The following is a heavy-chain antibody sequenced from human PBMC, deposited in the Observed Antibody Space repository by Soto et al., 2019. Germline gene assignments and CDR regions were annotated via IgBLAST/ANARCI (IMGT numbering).Heavy chain of an antibody. V-gene: IGHV1-46*03. J-gene: IGHJ5*02. Sequence: VSVKVSCKASGYTFTSYYMHWVRQAPGQGLEWMGIINPSGGSTSYAQKFQGRVTMTRDTSTSTVYMELSSLRSEDTAVYYCARVREIAAPWFDPWGQGTLVTVSS. D-gene: IGHD6-13*01. CDR1: GYTFTSYY. CDR3: ARVREIAAPWFDP. CDR2: INPSGGST.